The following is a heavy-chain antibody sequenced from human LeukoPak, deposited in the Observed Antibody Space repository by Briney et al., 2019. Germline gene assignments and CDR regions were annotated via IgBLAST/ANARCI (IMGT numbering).Heavy chain of an antibody. J-gene: IGHJ4*02. CDR3: AKVPRAAGTDY. D-gene: IGHD6-19*01. V-gene: IGHV3-7*03. Sequence: GGSLRLSCAASGFTFSSYWMSWVRQAPGKGLEWVANIYHRGSEKYYVDSVKGQFTISRDNAKISLYLQMNSLRAEGTAVYYCAKVPRAAGTDYWGQGTLVTVSS. CDR2: IYHRGSEK. CDR1: GFTFSSYW.